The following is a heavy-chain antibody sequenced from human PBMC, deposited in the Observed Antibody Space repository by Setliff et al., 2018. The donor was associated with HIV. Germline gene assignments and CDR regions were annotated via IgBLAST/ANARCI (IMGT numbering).Heavy chain of an antibody. CDR3: AREALSRDGYSYFDY. D-gene: IGHD5-12*01. CDR1: GFSFSNSW. J-gene: IGHJ4*02. Sequence: PGGSLRLSCAASGFSFSNSWMTWVRQAPGKGLEWVATIKQDGSENYFVDSVKGRFTISRDNTRSSLFLHMDSLTAEDTAVYYCAREALSRDGYSYFDYWGQGTLVTVSS. V-gene: IGHV3-7*01. CDR2: IKQDGSEN.